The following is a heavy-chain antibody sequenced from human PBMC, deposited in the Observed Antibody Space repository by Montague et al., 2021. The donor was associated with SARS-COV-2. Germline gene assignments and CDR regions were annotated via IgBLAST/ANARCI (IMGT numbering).Heavy chain of an antibody. CDR2: ISSSSSYI. D-gene: IGHD4-11*01. CDR1: GFTFSSYS. V-gene: IGHV3-21*01. CDR3: ASELHPNYYYGMDV. J-gene: IGHJ6*02. Sequence: SLSLSCSASGFTFSSYSMTWVRQAPGKGLEWVSSISSSSSYIYYADSVXGRFTISRDNAKNSLYLQMNSLRAEDTAVYYCASELHPNYYYGMDVWGQGTTVTVSS.